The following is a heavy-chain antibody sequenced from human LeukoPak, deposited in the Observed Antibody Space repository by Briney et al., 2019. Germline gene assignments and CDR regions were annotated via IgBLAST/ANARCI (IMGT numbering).Heavy chain of an antibody. CDR1: GGSISSYY. V-gene: IGHV4-4*07. CDR2: IYTRGST. CDR3: ARDIWGNSA. D-gene: IGHD3-16*01. J-gene: IGHJ5*02. Sequence: KPSETLSLTCTVSGGSISSYYWSWIRQPAGKGLEWIGRIYTRGSTNYNPSLKSRVTISVDTSKNQFALNLSPVTAAETAVYFCARDIWGNSAWGQGTLVTVSS.